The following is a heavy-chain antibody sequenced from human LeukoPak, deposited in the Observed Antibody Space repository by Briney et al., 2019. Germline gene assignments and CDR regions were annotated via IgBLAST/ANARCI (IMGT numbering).Heavy chain of an antibody. J-gene: IGHJ6*04. CDR2: ISSSGSTI. Sequence: GGSLRLSCAASGFTFSSYAMSWVRQAPGKGLEWVSYISSSGSTIYYADSVEGRFTISRDNAKNSLYLQMNSLRAEDTAVYYCAELGITMIGGVWGKGTTVTISS. V-gene: IGHV3-48*03. D-gene: IGHD3-10*02. CDR3: AELGITMIGGV. CDR1: GFTFSSYA.